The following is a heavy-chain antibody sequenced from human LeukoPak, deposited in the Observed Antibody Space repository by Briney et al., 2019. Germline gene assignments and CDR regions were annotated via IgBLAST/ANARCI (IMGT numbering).Heavy chain of an antibody. V-gene: IGHV1-2*06. CDR1: GYTFTGYY. J-gene: IGHJ4*02. Sequence: ASVKVSCKASGYTFTGYYMHWVRQAPGQGLEWMGRINPNSGGTNYAQKFQGRVTITADESTSTAYMELSSLRSEDTAVYYCARARGDFWSRGYFDYWGQGTLVTVSS. D-gene: IGHD3-3*01. CDR3: ARARGDFWSRGYFDY. CDR2: INPNSGGT.